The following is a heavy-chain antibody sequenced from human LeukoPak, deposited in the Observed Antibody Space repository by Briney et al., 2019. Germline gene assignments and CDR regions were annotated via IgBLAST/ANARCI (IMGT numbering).Heavy chain of an antibody. J-gene: IGHJ6*03. V-gene: IGHV3-7*01. Sequence: GGSLRLSCAASGFTFSSYWMSWVRQAPGKGLEWVAKTKQDGSEKYYGDSVKGRFTISRDNAKNSLYLQMNSLRAEDTAVYYCARDPLTLYDYYMDVWGKGTTVTVSS. CDR2: TKQDGSEK. CDR3: ARDPLTLYDYYMDV. D-gene: IGHD3-9*01. CDR1: GFTFSSYW.